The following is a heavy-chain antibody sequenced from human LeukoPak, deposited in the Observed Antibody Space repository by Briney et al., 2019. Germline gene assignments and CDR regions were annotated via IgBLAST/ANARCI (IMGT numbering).Heavy chain of an antibody. V-gene: IGHV3-15*01. CDR1: GITFNNAW. CDR2: IRDKTEAEPT. D-gene: IGHD1-26*01. J-gene: IGHJ4*02. Sequence: PGGSLRLSCVASGITFNNAWMSWVRQVPGKGLEWVGRIRDKTEAEPTDYAAPVKGRFTISRDDTGTTLYLQMNSLKTEDTAVYYCPTHTGTYYEIDYWGQGTLVTVSS. CDR3: PTHTGTYYEIDY.